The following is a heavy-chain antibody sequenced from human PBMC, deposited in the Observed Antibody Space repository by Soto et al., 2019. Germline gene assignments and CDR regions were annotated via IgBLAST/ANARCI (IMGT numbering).Heavy chain of an antibody. CDR1: GDSVSSLIAA. Sequence: SQTLSDPCASFGDSVSSLIAAGNWIRQSPWRGREWLGRTYYSSKEYKDYAVSVKSRITIAPDAAKNQFSLQLNSVAPEDAAVYYGTRVDLGALRAFDIWGQGTMVTVS. V-gene: IGHV6-1*01. D-gene: IGHD1-26*01. J-gene: IGHJ3*02. CDR3: TRVDLGALRAFDI. CDR2: TYYSSKEYK.